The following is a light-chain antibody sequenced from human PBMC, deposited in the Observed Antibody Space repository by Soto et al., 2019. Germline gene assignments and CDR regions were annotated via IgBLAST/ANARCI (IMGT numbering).Light chain of an antibody. J-gene: IGKJ1*01. Sequence: AIRMTQSPSSLSASTGDRVTITCRASQGISSYLAWYQQKPGKAPKPLIYAASTLQSGVPSRFSGSGSGTDFTLTISCLQSEDFATYYCQQYYSYPWTFGQGTKVDIK. V-gene: IGKV1-8*01. CDR2: AAS. CDR3: QQYYSYPWT. CDR1: QGISSY.